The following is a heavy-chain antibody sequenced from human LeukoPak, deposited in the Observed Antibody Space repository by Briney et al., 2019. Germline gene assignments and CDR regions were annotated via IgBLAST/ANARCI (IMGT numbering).Heavy chain of an antibody. J-gene: IGHJ4*02. CDR2: IYYTGST. V-gene: IGHV4-59*08. CDR1: GGSISSYY. CDR3: ARLDELLAFDY. Sequence: SETLSLTCTVSGGSISSYYWSWIRQPPGKGLEWIGYIYYTGSTNYSLSLKSRVIISVDTSKNQFSLKLSSVTAADTAVYYCARLDELLAFDYWGQGTLVTVSS. D-gene: IGHD2-15*01.